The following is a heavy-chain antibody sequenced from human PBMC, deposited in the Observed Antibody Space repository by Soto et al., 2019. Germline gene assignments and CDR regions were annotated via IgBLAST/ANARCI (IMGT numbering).Heavy chain of an antibody. D-gene: IGHD5-18*01. CDR1: GGTFISYA. CDR3: ATNTAMVELYYYGMDV. J-gene: IGHJ6*02. CDR2: IIPIFGTA. V-gene: IGHV1-69*13. Sequence: GASVKVSCKASGGTFISYAISWVRQAPGQGLEWMGGIIPIFGTANYAQKFQGRVTITADESTSTAYMELSSLRSEDTAVYYCATNTAMVELYYYGMDVWGQGTTVTVSS.